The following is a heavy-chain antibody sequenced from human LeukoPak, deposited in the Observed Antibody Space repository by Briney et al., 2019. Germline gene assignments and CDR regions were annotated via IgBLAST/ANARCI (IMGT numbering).Heavy chain of an antibody. D-gene: IGHD6-19*01. CDR3: AKTRGIAVAGPDR. J-gene: IGHJ4*02. V-gene: IGHV3-23*01. CDR1: GFTFRTYA. CDR2: ISDSGDGT. Sequence: GGSLRLSCAASGFTFRTYAMSWVRQAPGKGLEWVSGISDSGDGTYYAESVKGRFTISRDNSKNTVFLQMNSLRADDTAKYYCAKTRGIAVAGPDRWGQGTLVTVSS.